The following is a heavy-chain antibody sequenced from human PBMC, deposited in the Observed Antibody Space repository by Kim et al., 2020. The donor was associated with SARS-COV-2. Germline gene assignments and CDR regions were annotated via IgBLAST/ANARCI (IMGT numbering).Heavy chain of an antibody. V-gene: IGHV1-46*01. Sequence: ASVKVSCKASGYTFTSYYMHWVRQAPGQGLEWMGIINPSGGSTSYAQKFQGRVTMTRDTSTSTVYMELSSLRSEDTAVYYCARDAAAAMTYPGEYYYGMDVWGQGTTVTVSS. CDR3: ARDAAAAMTYPGEYYYGMDV. CDR1: GYTFTSYY. CDR2: INPSGGST. J-gene: IGHJ6*02. D-gene: IGHD3-16*01.